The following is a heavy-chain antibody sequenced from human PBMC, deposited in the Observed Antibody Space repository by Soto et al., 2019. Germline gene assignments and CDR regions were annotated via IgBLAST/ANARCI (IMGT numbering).Heavy chain of an antibody. Sequence: EVQLVESGGGLVQPGGSLRLSCAASGFTFNYYWMHWVRQAPGKGLVWVSRIKNDGSGTSYADSVKGRFTISRDNAKNTLNLQMNSLRAEDTAVYYCENSCWPVGNYWGQGIPVTVSS. J-gene: IGHJ4*02. V-gene: IGHV3-74*01. D-gene: IGHD2-15*01. CDR3: ENSCWPVGNY. CDR2: IKNDGSGT. CDR1: GFTFNYYW.